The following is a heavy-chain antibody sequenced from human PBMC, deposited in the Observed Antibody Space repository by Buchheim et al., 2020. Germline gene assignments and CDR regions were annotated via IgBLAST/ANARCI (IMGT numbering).Heavy chain of an antibody. Sequence: EVQLVESGGGLVQPGGSLRLSCAASGFTFSSYWMSWVRQAPGKGLEWVANIKQDGSEKYYVDSVKGRFTISRDNAKNSLYLQMNSLRAEDTAVYYCARVGPRGYSGYDRPHYFDYWGQGTL. CDR3: ARVGPRGYSGYDRPHYFDY. J-gene: IGHJ4*02. V-gene: IGHV3-7*01. CDR1: GFTFSSYW. CDR2: IKQDGSEK. D-gene: IGHD5-12*01.